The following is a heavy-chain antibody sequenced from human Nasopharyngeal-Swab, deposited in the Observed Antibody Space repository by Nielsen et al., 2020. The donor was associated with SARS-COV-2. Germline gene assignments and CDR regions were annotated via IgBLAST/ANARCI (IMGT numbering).Heavy chain of an antibody. CDR1: GLTFDDYA. Sequence: SLKISCAASGLTFDDYATHWVRQAPGKGLEWVSGISWNSGSIGYADSVKGRFTISRDNAKNSLYLQMNSLRAEDTALYYCAKLSGGYYDSSGLIYWGQGTLVTVSS. J-gene: IGHJ4*02. CDR3: AKLSGGYYDSSGLIY. V-gene: IGHV3-9*01. D-gene: IGHD3-22*01. CDR2: ISWNSGSI.